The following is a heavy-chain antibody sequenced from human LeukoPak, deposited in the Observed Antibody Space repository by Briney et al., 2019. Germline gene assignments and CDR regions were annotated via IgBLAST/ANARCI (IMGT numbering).Heavy chain of an antibody. CDR3: VREYHGGYFDF. CDR2: VYPSAGTS. CDR1: GYIFTSYY. Sequence: ASVKVSCKASGYIFTSYYMHWVRQAPGQGLEWLGVVYPSAGTSDPAQRFRARITLSDDTYTSTAYMELRSLKSEDRAIYFCVREYHGGYFDFWGQGTLVTVSS. V-gene: IGHV1-46*03. D-gene: IGHD3-16*01. J-gene: IGHJ4*02.